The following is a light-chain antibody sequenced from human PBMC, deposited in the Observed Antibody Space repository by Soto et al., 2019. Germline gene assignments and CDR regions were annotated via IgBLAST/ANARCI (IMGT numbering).Light chain of an antibody. CDR3: QQFSSYPLT. J-gene: IGKJ4*01. CDR2: DAS. Sequence: EFVLTQSPGTLSLSPGERATLSCRASQTVRNNYLAWYQQKPGQAPRLLIYDASSRATSIPDRFSGGGSGTDFTLTISRLEPEDFAVYYWQQFSSYPLTFGGGTKVEI. V-gene: IGKV3-20*01. CDR1: QTVRNNY.